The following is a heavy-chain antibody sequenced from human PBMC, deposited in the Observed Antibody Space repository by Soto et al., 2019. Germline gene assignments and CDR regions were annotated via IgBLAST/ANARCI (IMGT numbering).Heavy chain of an antibody. Sequence: GGSLRLSCAASGFTFDDYAMHWVRQAPGKGLEWVSGISWNSGTLGYADSVKGRFTISRDNAKNSLYLQMNSLRAEDTALYYCAKDMYSSHHYGMDVWGQGTTVSVSS. CDR1: GFTFDDYA. CDR2: ISWNSGTL. D-gene: IGHD3-22*01. J-gene: IGHJ6*02. CDR3: AKDMYSSHHYGMDV. V-gene: IGHV3-9*01.